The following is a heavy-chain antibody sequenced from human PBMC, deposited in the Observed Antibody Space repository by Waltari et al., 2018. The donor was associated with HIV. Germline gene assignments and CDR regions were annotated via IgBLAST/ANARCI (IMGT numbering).Heavy chain of an antibody. Sequence: QVQLVQSGAEVKKPGSSVKVSCKASGGTFSSYAISWVRQAPGQGLEWMGGVIPMLGTENYAREGQGRVTSTADESTSTAYMERGSLRAEDTAVYYCARDYSGCGDYVDYYYDGMDVWGQGTRVSVSS. V-gene: IGHV1-69*01. CDR3: ARDYSGCGDYVDYYYDGMDV. J-gene: IGHJ6*02. CDR2: VIPMLGTE. CDR1: GGTFSSYA. D-gene: IGHD4-17*01.